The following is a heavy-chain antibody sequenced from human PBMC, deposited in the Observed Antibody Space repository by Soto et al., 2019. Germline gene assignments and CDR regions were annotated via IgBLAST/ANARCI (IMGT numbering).Heavy chain of an antibody. D-gene: IGHD2-15*01. J-gene: IGHJ6*02. V-gene: IGHV3-30*18. CDR3: AKGVIASNDYYYYAMDV. CDR1: GFTFSSYD. Sequence: GGSLRLSCAASGFTFSSYDIHWVRQAPGKGLEWVALISYDTINKYYTDSVKGRFTISRDNSKNTLYLQMNSLRAEDTAVYYCAKGVIASNDYYYYAMDVWGQGTTVTVSS. CDR2: ISYDTINK.